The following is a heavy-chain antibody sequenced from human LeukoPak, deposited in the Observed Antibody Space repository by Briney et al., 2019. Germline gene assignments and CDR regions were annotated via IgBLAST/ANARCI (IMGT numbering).Heavy chain of an antibody. CDR1: GGSISSYY. Sequence: SETLSLTCTVSGGSISSYYWSWIRQPAGKGLEWIGRIYTSGSTNYNPSLKSRVTMSVDMSKNQFSLKLSSVTAADTAVYYCARGWGSGWSRLDNWFDPWGQGTLVTVSS. CDR2: IYTSGST. CDR3: ARGWGSGWSRLDNWFDP. D-gene: IGHD6-19*01. J-gene: IGHJ5*02. V-gene: IGHV4-4*07.